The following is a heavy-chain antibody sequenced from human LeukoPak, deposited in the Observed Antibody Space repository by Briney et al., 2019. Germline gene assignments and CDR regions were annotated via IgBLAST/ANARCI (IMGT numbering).Heavy chain of an antibody. D-gene: IGHD3-10*01. V-gene: IGHV1-46*01. CDR1: GYTFTSYY. Sequence: ASVKVSCKASGYTFTSYYMHWVRQAPGHGLEWMGIINPSGGSTSYAQKFQGRVTMTRDTSTSTVYMELSSLRSEDAAVYYCARDSGGVERVLDYWGQRTLVTVSS. CDR2: INPSGGST. J-gene: IGHJ4*02. CDR3: ARDSGGVERVLDY.